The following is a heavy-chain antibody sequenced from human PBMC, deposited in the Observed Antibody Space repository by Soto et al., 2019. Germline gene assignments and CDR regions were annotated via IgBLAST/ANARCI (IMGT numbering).Heavy chain of an antibody. Sequence: EVQLVESGGGLVQPGGSLRLSCAASGFTVSSKYMSWVRQAPGKGLEWDSLIQSGGSTSYAGSAKGRFTISRDNSENTLFLQTNSLRVEDTPVYYCTMDDVHFSGGSCYGVPRDVWCKGNTVTVSA. J-gene: IGHJ6*04. D-gene: IGHD2-15*01. CDR2: IQSGGST. CDR3: TMDDVHFSGGSCYGVPRDV. CDR1: GFTVSSKY. V-gene: IGHV3-66*01.